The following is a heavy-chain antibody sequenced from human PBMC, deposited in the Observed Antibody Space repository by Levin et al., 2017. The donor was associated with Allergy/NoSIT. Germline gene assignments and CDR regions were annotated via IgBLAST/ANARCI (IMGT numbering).Heavy chain of an antibody. D-gene: IGHD3-22*01. CDR3: TTDKRARKYYYDSSGYYPDPFDY. J-gene: IGHJ4*02. CDR1: GFTFSNAW. V-gene: IGHV3-15*01. Sequence: SCAASGFTFSNAWMSWVRQAPGKGLEWVGRIKSKTDGGTTDYAAPVKGRFTISRDDSKNTLYLQMNSLKTEDTAVYYCTTDKRARKYYYDSSGYYPDPFDYWGQGTLVTVSS. CDR2: IKSKTDGGTT.